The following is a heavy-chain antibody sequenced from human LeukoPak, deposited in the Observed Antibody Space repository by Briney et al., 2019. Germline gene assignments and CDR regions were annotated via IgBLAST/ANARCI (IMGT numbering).Heavy chain of an antibody. J-gene: IGHJ4*02. CDR2: IGVRGDDT. V-gene: IGHV3-23*01. Sequence: GGSLRLSCAASGFSFSSYVMSWVRQAPGKGLEWVSGIGVRGDDTYYADSVKGRFTISRDNAKNSLYLQMNSLRAEDTAVYYCARDRPYSGYDLMDWGQGTLVTVSS. D-gene: IGHD5-12*01. CDR1: GFSFSSYV. CDR3: ARDRPYSGYDLMD.